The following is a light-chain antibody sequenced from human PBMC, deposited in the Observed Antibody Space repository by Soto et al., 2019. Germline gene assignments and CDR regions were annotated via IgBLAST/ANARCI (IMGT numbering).Light chain of an antibody. CDR2: DNS. V-gene: IGLV1-40*01. CDR3: QSYDTSLSGGVV. CDR1: SSNIGAGYD. J-gene: IGLJ2*01. Sequence: QAVVTQPPSVSGAPGQRVTISCTGSSSNIGAGYDVHWYQQLPGTAPKLLIYDNSNRPSGVPDRFSGSKSGTSASLALTGRQAEDEADYYCQSYDTSLSGGVVFGGGTKLTVL.